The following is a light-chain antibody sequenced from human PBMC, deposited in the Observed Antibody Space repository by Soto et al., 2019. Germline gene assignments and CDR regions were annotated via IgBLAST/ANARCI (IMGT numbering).Light chain of an antibody. CDR2: DVA. Sequence: QSVLTQPRSVSGSPGQSVTVSCTGSSSDVGGYNYVSWYQQHPGKAPKLLISDVANRASGAPDRFSGSKSGNTASLTISGLQPDDEAEYFCCSYAGSYTFYVFGTGTKVTVL. V-gene: IGLV2-11*01. CDR3: CSYAGSYTFYV. CDR1: SSDVGGYNY. J-gene: IGLJ1*01.